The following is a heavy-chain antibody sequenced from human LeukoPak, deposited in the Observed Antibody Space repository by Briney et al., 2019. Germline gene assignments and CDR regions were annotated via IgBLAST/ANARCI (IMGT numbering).Heavy chain of an antibody. CDR2: IRFDGSKK. D-gene: IGHD3-10*01. J-gene: IGHJ1*01. CDR3: AKGSNLDERYFQR. V-gene: IGHV3-30*02. Sequence: GGSLRLFCAASGFIFSSYAIHWVRQAPGKGLEWVAFIRFDGSKKDYVDTGKGRLSISRDNSKNTLYLQMNSLKAEDTAVYYCAKGSNLDERYFQRWGRGALVSVSS. CDR1: GFIFSSYA.